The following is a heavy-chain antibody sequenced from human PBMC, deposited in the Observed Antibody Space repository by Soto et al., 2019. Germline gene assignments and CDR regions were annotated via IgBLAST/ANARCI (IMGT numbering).Heavy chain of an antibody. V-gene: IGHV5-51*01. CDR1: GYSFTSYW. D-gene: IGHD3-10*01. CDR3: ASPDRPWFGEDYYGMHX. Sequence: GESLKISCKGSGYSFTSYWIGWVRQVPGKGLEWMGIIYPGDSDTRYSQSFQGQVTISADKYIITAYLQWSSLKASDTAMYYCASPDRPWFGEDYYGMHXWGQGTTVTVS. J-gene: IGHJ6*02. CDR2: IYPGDSDT.